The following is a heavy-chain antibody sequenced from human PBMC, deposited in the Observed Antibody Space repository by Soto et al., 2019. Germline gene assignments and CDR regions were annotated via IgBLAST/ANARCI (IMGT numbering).Heavy chain of an antibody. CDR3: ARYCSGGSCPLAFDI. Sequence: PGGPLRLSCATSGFTFSSNAMSWVRQAPGKGLEWVSAISGSGGSTYYADSVKGRFTISRDNSKNTLYLQMNSLRAEDTAVYYCARYCSGGSCPLAFDIWGQGTMVTVSS. CDR2: ISGSGGST. V-gene: IGHV3-23*01. J-gene: IGHJ3*02. D-gene: IGHD2-15*01. CDR1: GFTFSSNA.